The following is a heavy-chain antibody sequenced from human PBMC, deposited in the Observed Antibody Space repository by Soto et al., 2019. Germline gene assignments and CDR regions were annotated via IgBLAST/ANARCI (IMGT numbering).Heavy chain of an antibody. J-gene: IGHJ6*02. Sequence: GGSLRLSCAASGFTFSSYGMHWVRQAPGKGLEWVAVIWYDGSNKYYADSVKGRFTISRDNSKNTLYLQMNSLRAEDTAVYYCARERFGYSSSWYPKTYYSYYGMDVWGQGTTVTVS. CDR3: ARERFGYSSSWYPKTYYSYYGMDV. CDR1: GFTFSSYG. D-gene: IGHD6-13*01. CDR2: IWYDGSNK. V-gene: IGHV3-33*01.